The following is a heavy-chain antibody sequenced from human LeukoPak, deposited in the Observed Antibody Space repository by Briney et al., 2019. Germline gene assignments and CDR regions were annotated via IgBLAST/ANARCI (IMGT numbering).Heavy chain of an antibody. CDR2: IYYSEST. D-gene: IGHD3-10*01. Sequence: SETLSLTCTVSGGSISSYYWSWIRQPPGKGLEWIGYIYYSESTNYNPSLKSRVTISVDTSKNQFSLKLSSVTAADTAVYYCARFSRAESYLDYWGQGTLVTVSS. CDR1: GGSISSYY. CDR3: ARFSRAESYLDY. J-gene: IGHJ4*02. V-gene: IGHV4-59*08.